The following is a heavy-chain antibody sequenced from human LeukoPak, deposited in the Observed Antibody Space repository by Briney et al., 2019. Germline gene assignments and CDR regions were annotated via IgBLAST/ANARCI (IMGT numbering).Heavy chain of an antibody. V-gene: IGHV3-48*03. CDR3: VRNWDS. J-gene: IGHJ4*02. D-gene: IGHD5-24*01. CDR1: VFTPCIIE. CDR2: ISGSGSAI. Sequence: PGGSLSLSCALSVFTPCIIETNGVRHATREGLECISYISGSGSAIFYADSVKGRFTISRDNAKNSLYLQMNSLRAEDAAIYYCVRNWDSWGQGVLVTVSS.